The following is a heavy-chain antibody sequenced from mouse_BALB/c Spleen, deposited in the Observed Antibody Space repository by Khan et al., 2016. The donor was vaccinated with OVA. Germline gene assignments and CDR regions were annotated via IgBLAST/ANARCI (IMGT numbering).Heavy chain of an antibody. V-gene: IGHV2-6-5*01. J-gene: IGHJ4*01. CDR3: AKGVWSYYYTLDY. CDR2: LWGGGST. CDR1: GFSLSDYG. Sequence: QVQLKQSGPGLVVPSQNLSITCTVSGFSLSDYGVSWIRQPPGKGLEWLGVLWGGGSTYYNSVLKSRLSISKDNSKSQVFLKMSSLQSDDTAMYYCAKGVWSYYYTLDYWGQGTSVTVSS.